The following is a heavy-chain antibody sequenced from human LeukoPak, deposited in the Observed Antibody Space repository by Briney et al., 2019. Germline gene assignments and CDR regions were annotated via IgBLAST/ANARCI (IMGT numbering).Heavy chain of an antibody. CDR1: GFTFSNYE. Sequence: PGGSLRLSCAASGFTFSNYEMNWVRQAPGKGLEGVSYISSGGNTIYYADSVKGRFTVSRENAKNSLYLQMNSLRAEDTAVYFCARDDPKGGLTFGGHPGGREDYWGQGTLVTVSS. V-gene: IGHV3-48*03. D-gene: IGHD3-16*01. CDR3: ARDDPKGGLTFGGHPGGREDY. J-gene: IGHJ4*02. CDR2: ISSGGNTI.